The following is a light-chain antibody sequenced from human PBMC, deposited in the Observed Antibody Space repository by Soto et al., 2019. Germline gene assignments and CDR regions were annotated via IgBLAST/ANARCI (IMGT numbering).Light chain of an antibody. CDR2: GAS. CDR3: QQYGSSRT. J-gene: IGKJ1*01. CDR1: QSVSSSY. V-gene: IGKV3-20*01. Sequence: EIVLTQSPGTLSLSPGGRATLSCRASQSVSSSYLAWYQQKPGQAPRLLIYGASSRATGIPDRFSGSGSGTDFTLTISRLEPEDFAVYYCQQYGSSRTFGLGTKVEIK.